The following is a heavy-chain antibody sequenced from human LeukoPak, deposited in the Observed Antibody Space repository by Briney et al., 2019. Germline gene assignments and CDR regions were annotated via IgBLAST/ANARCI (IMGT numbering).Heavy chain of an antibody. CDR1: GFTFSSYG. J-gene: IGHJ6*02. V-gene: IGHV3-30*18. Sequence: GGSLRLSCAASGFTFSSYGMHWVRQAPGKGLEWVAVISYDGSNKYYADSVKGRFTISRDNSKNTLYLRMNSLRAEDTAVYYCAKEYGVAVAGTAYYYYYGMDVWGQGTTVTVSS. CDR3: AKEYGVAVAGTAYYYYYGMDV. CDR2: ISYDGSNK. D-gene: IGHD6-19*01.